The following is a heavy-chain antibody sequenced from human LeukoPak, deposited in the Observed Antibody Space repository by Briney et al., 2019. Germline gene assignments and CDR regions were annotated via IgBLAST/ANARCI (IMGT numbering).Heavy chain of an antibody. Sequence: PGGSLRLSCAASGFTFSSYSMNWVRQAPGKGLEWVSSISSSSSYIYYADSVKGRFTISRDNAKNSLYLQMNSLRAEDTAVYYCARLYAHGTTFGGPHDAFDIWGQGTMVTVSS. CDR2: ISSSSSYI. CDR1: GFTFSSYS. CDR3: ARLYAHGTTFGGPHDAFDI. J-gene: IGHJ3*02. V-gene: IGHV3-21*01. D-gene: IGHD3-16*01.